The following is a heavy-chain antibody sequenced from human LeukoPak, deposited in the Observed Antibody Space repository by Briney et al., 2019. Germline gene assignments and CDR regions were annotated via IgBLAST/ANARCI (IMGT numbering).Heavy chain of an antibody. V-gene: IGHV4-39*07. CDR2: IYYSGST. CDR3: ARRRGYSYGYHYFDY. J-gene: IGHJ4*02. Sequence: SETLSLTCTVSGGSISSSSYYWGWIRQPPGKGLEWIGSIYYSGSTYYNPSLKSRVTISVDTSKNQFSLKLSSVTAADTAVYYCARRRGYSYGYHYFDYWGQGTLVTVSS. CDR1: GGSISSSSYY. D-gene: IGHD5-18*01.